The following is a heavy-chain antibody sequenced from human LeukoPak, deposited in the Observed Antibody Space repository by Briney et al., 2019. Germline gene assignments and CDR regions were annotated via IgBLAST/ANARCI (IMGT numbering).Heavy chain of an antibody. CDR3: AKAGSSGWSSSGGDY. V-gene: IGHV3-23*01. CDR2: VSGSGGST. D-gene: IGHD6-19*01. Sequence: GGPLSLSCAPSGFTFSNFAMRWVRQARGGGRVWVSSVSGSGGSTFYADSVKGRFPISRDNSKNTLFLQMNSLRAEDTAIYYCAKAGSSGWSSSGGDYWGQGSLVTVSS. CDR1: GFTFSNFA. J-gene: IGHJ4*02.